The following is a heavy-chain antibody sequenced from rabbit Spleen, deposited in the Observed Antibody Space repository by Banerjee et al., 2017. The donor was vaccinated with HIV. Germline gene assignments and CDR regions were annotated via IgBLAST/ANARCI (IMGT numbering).Heavy chain of an antibody. V-gene: IGHV1S45*01. Sequence: QEQLVESGGGLVQPGGSLKLSCTASGFSFSNKAVMCWVRQAPGKGLEWIACINAITGKAVYASWAKGRFTFSKTSSTTVTLQMTSLTAADTATYFCARDDGSYDYIDGYFNLWGPGTLVTVS. CDR2: INAITGKA. D-gene: IGHD6-1*01. CDR1: GFSFSNKAV. J-gene: IGHJ4*01. CDR3: ARDDGSYDYIDGYFNL.